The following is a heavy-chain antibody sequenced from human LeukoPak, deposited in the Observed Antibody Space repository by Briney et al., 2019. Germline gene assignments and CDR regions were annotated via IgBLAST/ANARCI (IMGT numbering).Heavy chain of an antibody. Sequence: GGSLSLSCAASGFTFSSYSMNWVRPAPGKGLEWVSSISSSSSYIYYADSVKGRFTISRDNAKNSLYLQMNSLRAEDTAVYYCARTRDILTGYFDYWGQGTLVTVSS. V-gene: IGHV3-21*01. J-gene: IGHJ4*02. CDR2: ISSSSSYI. CDR1: GFTFSSYS. D-gene: IGHD3-9*01. CDR3: ARTRDILTGYFDY.